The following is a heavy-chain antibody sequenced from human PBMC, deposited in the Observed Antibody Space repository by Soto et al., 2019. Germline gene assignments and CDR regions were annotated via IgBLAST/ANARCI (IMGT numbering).Heavy chain of an antibody. CDR1: GASISSFY. D-gene: IGHD1-26*01. V-gene: IGHV4-59*01. J-gene: IGHJ4*02. Sequence: PSETLSLPCTVSGASISSFYWSWIRQSPGKGLEWMAYISNAGNRNFNPSLQGRVTISMDTSKNQFSLRLNSVTAADTAVYYCAKVRGSSGSYYFDFWGLGTLVTVS. CDR2: ISNAGNR. CDR3: AKVRGSSGSYYFDF.